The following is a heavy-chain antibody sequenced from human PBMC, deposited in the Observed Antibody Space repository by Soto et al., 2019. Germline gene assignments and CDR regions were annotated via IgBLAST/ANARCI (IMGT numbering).Heavy chain of an antibody. V-gene: IGHV4-61*01. CDR3: ARVLLRYFDWFDPSFDP. D-gene: IGHD3-9*01. CDR2: IYYSGST. CDR1: GGSVSSGSYY. J-gene: IGHJ5*02. Sequence: QVQLQESGPGLVKPSETLSLTCTVSGGSVSSGSYYWSWIRQPPGKGLEWIGYIYYSGSTNYNPSLKSRVTISVDTSKNQFSLKLSSVTAADTAVYYCARVLLRYFDWFDPSFDPWGQGTLVTVSS.